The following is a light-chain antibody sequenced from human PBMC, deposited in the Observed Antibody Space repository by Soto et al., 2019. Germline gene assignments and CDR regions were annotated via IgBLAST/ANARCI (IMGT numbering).Light chain of an antibody. Sequence: DIQMTQSPSSLSASVGDRVTITCRASQSISTFLNWYHQKPGNAPKLLIYGASTLQSGVPSRFSGSGSGTDFPLTISSLQPEDFGTYYCQQSYTTWTFGKGTKVEIK. V-gene: IGKV1-39*01. CDR3: QQSYTTWT. CDR1: QSISTF. CDR2: GAS. J-gene: IGKJ1*01.